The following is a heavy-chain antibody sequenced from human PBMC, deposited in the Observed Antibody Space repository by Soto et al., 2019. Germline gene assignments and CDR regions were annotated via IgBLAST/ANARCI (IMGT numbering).Heavy chain of an antibody. D-gene: IGHD2-2*01. CDR3: ARSLGYCSTTTCYALDY. CDR2: IYYSGTT. V-gene: IGHV4-39*01. CDR1: GGSISSGGYY. J-gene: IGHJ4*02. Sequence: QLQLQESGPGLVKPSETLSLTCTVSGGSISSGGYYWGWIRQPPGKGLEWIGSIYYSGTTYYSPSLKRRVTISQDTSKNQFSLQLSSVTAADTAVYYCARSLGYCSTTTCYALDYWGQGTLVTVSS.